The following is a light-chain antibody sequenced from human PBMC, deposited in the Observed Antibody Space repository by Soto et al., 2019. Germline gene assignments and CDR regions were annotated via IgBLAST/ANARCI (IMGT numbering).Light chain of an antibody. Sequence: SYELTQPPSLSVAPGKTARITCGGNNIGSKSVHWYQQKPGQAPLLVIYYDSDRPSGIPERFSGSNSGNTATLTISRVEAGDEADYYFQVWDSSSDVVFVVGTKLTVL. CDR3: QVWDSSSDVV. J-gene: IGLJ2*01. CDR2: YDS. V-gene: IGLV3-21*04. CDR1: NIGSKS.